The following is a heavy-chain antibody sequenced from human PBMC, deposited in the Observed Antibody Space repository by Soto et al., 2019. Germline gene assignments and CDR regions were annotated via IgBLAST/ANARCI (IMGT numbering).Heavy chain of an antibody. J-gene: IGHJ6*02. D-gene: IGHD2-15*01. CDR1: GYTFTSYD. Sequence: QVQLVQSGAEVKKPGASVKVSCKASGYTFTSYDINWVRQATGQGLEWMGWMNPNSDNTGYAQKFQGRVTMTRNTSTRTAYMELSSLRSDDTAVYYCAYSSPSYSYYYGMDVWGQGTTVTVS. V-gene: IGHV1-8*01. CDR3: AYSSPSYSYYYGMDV. CDR2: MNPNSDNT.